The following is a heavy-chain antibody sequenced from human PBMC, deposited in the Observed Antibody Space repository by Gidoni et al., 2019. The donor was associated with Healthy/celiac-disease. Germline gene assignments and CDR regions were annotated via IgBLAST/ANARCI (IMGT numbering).Heavy chain of an antibody. J-gene: IGHJ6*02. CDR1: GFNFSSYS. CDR3: ARDPIRFLEGYGMDV. D-gene: IGHD3-3*01. Sequence: EVQLVESGGGLVKPGGSLRLSCAASGFNFSSYSMNWVRQAPGKGLEWVSSISSSSSYIYYADSVKGRFTISRDNAKNSLYLQMNSLRAEDTAVYYCARDPIRFLEGYGMDVWGQGTTVTVSS. V-gene: IGHV3-21*01. CDR2: ISSSSSYI.